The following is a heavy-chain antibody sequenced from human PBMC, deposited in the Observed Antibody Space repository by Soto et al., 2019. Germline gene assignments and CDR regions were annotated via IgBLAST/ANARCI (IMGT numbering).Heavy chain of an antibody. CDR2: ISGGGGSS. V-gene: IGHV3-23*01. Sequence: EVQLLESGGGLVQPGGSLRLSCAASGFTFSNYAMSWVRQAPGKGLEWVSGISGGGGSSYYADSVKGRFTISRDNSKNTLYLQINSLRAEDRAVYYCAHNCGVDCHSVFFYWGQGTLVIVSS. J-gene: IGHJ4*02. D-gene: IGHD2-21*02. CDR1: GFTFSNYA. CDR3: AHNCGVDCHSVFFY.